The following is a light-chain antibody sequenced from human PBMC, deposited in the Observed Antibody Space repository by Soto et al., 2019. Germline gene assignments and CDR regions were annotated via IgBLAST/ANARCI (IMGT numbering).Light chain of an antibody. J-gene: IGKJ2*01. CDR1: QSVSSY. CDR3: QQRSNWPPYT. CDR2: DAS. V-gene: IGKV3-11*01. Sequence: EIVLTQSPATLSLSPGESATLSCRASQSVSSYLAWYQHKPGLAPRLLIYDASNRATGIPARFSGSGSGTDFTLTISSLDPEDFAVYYCQQRSNWPPYTFGQGTKLEIK.